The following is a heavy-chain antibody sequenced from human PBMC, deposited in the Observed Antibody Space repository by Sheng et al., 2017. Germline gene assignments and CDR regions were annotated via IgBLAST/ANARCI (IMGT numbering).Heavy chain of an antibody. Sequence: QVQLQESGPGLVKPSETLSLTCTVSGGSISSYYWSWIRQPAGKGLEWIGRIYTSGSTNYNPSLKSRVTMSVDTSKNQFSLKLSSVTAADTAVYYCARDRFGEFPLDYYMDVWGKGTTVTVSS. CDR3: ARDRFGEFPLDYYMDV. CDR1: GGSISSYY. V-gene: IGHV4-4*07. CDR2: IYTSGST. J-gene: IGHJ6*03. D-gene: IGHD3-10*01.